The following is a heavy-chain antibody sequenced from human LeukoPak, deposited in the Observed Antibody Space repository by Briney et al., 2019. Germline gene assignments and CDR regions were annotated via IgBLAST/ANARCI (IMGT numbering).Heavy chain of an antibody. Sequence: SETLSLTCSVSGGSISSSSYYWGWIRQPPGKGLEWIGSIYYSWSTYYNPSLKSRVTISVDTSKNKFSLKLSSVTAADTAVYYCARDVTDYWGQGTLVTVSS. CDR2: IYYSWST. V-gene: IGHV4-39*07. D-gene: IGHD2-21*02. J-gene: IGHJ4*02. CDR3: ARDVTDY. CDR1: GGSISSSSYY.